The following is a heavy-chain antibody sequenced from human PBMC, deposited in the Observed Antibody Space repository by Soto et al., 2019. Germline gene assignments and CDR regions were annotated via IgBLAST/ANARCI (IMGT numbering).Heavy chain of an antibody. CDR3: ARASSAYCGGDCYGPYFAFDI. J-gene: IGHJ3*02. V-gene: IGHV1-69*13. Sequence: GASVKVSCKASGGTFSSYAISWVRQAPGQGLEWMGGIIPIFGTANYAQKFQGRVTITADESTRTAYMELSSLRSEDTAVYYCARASSAYCGGDCYGPYFAFDIWGQGTMVTVS. CDR2: IIPIFGTA. D-gene: IGHD2-21*02. CDR1: GGTFSSYA.